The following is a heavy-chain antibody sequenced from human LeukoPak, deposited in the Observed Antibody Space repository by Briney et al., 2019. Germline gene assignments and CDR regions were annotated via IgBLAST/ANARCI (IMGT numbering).Heavy chain of an antibody. V-gene: IGHV5-51*01. D-gene: IGHD1-1*01. Sequence: GESLKISCRASGYTFSDYWIAWVRQMPGQGLEWMGIIYPGDSDTRYSPPFRGQVTISADKSIRTAYLHWSSLKPSDSAIFYCARHEGTTGTTVGAFDIWGQGTMVTVSS. CDR2: IYPGDSDT. CDR3: ARHEGTTGTTVGAFDI. CDR1: GYTFSDYW. J-gene: IGHJ3*02.